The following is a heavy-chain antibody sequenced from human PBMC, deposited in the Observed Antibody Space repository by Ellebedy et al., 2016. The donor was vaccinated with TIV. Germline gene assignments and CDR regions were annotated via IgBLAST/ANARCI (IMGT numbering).Heavy chain of an antibody. D-gene: IGHD4-17*01. J-gene: IGHJ4*02. CDR1: GFTVSSNY. Sequence: GESLKISCAASGFTVSSNYMSWVRQAPGKGLEWVSVIYSGGSTYYADSVKGRFTISRDNSKNALDLQRNSLRAEDTAVYYCAKFPWGAEHDYGDYVDYWGQGTLVTVSS. CDR2: IYSGGST. V-gene: IGHV3-53*01. CDR3: AKFPWGAEHDYGDYVDY.